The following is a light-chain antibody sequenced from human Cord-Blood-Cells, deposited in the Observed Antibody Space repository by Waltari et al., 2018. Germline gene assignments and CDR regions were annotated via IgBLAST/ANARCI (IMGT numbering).Light chain of an antibody. Sequence: QSALTQPASVSGSPGQSITISCTGTSSDVGGYNYVSWYQQHPGKDPKLKIYDVSTRPSGVSNRFAGSKAGNTASLTISGLQAEDEADYYCSSYTSSSTYDFGTGTKVTVL. V-gene: IGLV2-14*01. CDR2: DVS. CDR3: SSYTSSSTYD. J-gene: IGLJ1*01. CDR1: SSDVGGYNY.